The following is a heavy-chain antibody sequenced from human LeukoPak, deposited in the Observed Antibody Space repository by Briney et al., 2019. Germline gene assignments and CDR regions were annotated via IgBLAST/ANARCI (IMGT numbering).Heavy chain of an antibody. CDR2: ISSSGSTI. J-gene: IGHJ4*02. Sequence: GGSLRLSCAASGFTFSDYYMSWIRQAPGEGLEWVSYISSSGSTIYYADSVKGRFTISRDNAKNSLYLQMNSLRAEDTAVYYCATNSGSYFRNYWGQGTLVTVSS. CDR3: ATNSGSYFRNY. D-gene: IGHD1-26*01. V-gene: IGHV3-11*01. CDR1: GFTFSDYY.